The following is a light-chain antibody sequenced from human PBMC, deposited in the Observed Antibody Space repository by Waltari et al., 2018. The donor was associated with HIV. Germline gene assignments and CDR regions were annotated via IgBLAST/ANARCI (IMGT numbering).Light chain of an antibody. J-gene: IGLJ2*01. Sequence: QSVLTQPPSVSATPGQKVTISCSGSSSNIRNNYVSWYQQVPGPAPKLLIYDNNNRPSGIPDRFSGSKSGTSATLGVTGLQTGDEADYYCGTWDSSLSTSFFGGGTKLTVL. CDR3: GTWDSSLSTSF. CDR2: DNN. CDR1: SSNIRNNY. V-gene: IGLV1-51*01.